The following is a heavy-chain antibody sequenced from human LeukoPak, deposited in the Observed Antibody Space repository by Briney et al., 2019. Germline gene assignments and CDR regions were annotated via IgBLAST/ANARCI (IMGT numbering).Heavy chain of an antibody. V-gene: IGHV4-59*08. CDR3: ARHGSTYALRN. J-gene: IGHJ4*02. D-gene: IGHD2-2*01. Sequence: SETLSLTCTVSGGSINSYYWSWIRQPPRKGLEWIGYIYYSGSTNYNPSLKSRVTISVDTSKNQFSLKLSSATAADTAVYYCARHGSTYALRNWGQGTLVTVSS. CDR1: GGSINSYY. CDR2: IYYSGST.